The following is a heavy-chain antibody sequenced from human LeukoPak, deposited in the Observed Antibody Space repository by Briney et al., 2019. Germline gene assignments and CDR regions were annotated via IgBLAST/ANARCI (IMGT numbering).Heavy chain of an antibody. CDR3: ARHMGLYYYSSGFPLDY. J-gene: IGHJ4*02. V-gene: IGHV4-59*08. CDR2: IYYSGST. CDR1: GGSISSYY. D-gene: IGHD3-22*01. Sequence: SETLSLTCTVSGGSISSYYWSWIRQPPGKGLEWIGYIYYSGSTNYNPSLKSRVTISVDTSKNQFSLKLSSVTAADTAVYYCARHMGLYYYSSGFPLDYWGQGTLVTVSS.